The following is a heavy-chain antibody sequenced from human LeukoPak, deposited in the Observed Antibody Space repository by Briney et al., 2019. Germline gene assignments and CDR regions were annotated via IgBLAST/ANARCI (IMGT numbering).Heavy chain of an antibody. CDR2: INPNSGST. J-gene: IGHJ6*02. CDR1: GYTFTSYY. V-gene: IGHV1-2*02. D-gene: IGHD4-11*01. Sequence: ASVKVSCKASGYTFTSYYMHWVRQAPGQGLEWMGWINPNSGSTNYAQKFQGRVTMTRDTSISTAYMELSRLRSDDTAVYYCARDGSSGTVTSPYYYYYGMDVWGQGTTVTVSS. CDR3: ARDGSSGTVTSPYYYYYGMDV.